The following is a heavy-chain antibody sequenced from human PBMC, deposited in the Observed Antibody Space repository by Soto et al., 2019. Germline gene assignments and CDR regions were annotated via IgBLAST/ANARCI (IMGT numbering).Heavy chain of an antibody. D-gene: IGHD3-3*01. V-gene: IGHV2-5*02. Sequence: QITLKESGPPLVNPTQTLTLTCTFSGFSLSTSGVGVGWIRQPPGKALEWLALIYWDDDKRYSPSLKSRLTITKDTSKNQVVLTMTNMDPVDTATYYCAHITYDFWGSVNWFDPWGQGTLVTVSS. CDR1: GFSLSTSGVG. J-gene: IGHJ5*02. CDR2: IYWDDDK. CDR3: AHITYDFWGSVNWFDP.